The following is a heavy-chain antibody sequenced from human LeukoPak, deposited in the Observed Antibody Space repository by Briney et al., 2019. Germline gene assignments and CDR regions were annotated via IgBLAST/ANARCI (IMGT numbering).Heavy chain of an antibody. V-gene: IGHV4-59*08. Sequence: SETLSLTCSVSGASISSYNWGWIRQPPGKGLEWIGHFYYSGGPNYTPSLRSRLTMSVDTSKNQFSLRLASATAADMALYYCATYYDSGVYYPFWGLGILVTVSS. J-gene: IGHJ4*02. CDR3: ATYYDSGVYYPF. D-gene: IGHD3-22*01. CDR1: GASISSYN. CDR2: FYYSGGP.